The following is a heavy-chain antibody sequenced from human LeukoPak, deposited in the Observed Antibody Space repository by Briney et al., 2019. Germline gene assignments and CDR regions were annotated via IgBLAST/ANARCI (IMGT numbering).Heavy chain of an antibody. CDR1: GGSISSYY. CDR3: ARDIGSRRIAAASYYYYMDV. J-gene: IGHJ6*03. Sequence: SETLSLTCTVSGGSISSYYWNWIRQPPGKGLEWIGYIYYSGSTNYNPSLKSRVTISVDTSKNQFSLKLSSVTAADTAVYYCARDIGSRRIAAASYYYYMDVWGKGTTVTVSS. V-gene: IGHV4-59*01. CDR2: IYYSGST. D-gene: IGHD6-6*01.